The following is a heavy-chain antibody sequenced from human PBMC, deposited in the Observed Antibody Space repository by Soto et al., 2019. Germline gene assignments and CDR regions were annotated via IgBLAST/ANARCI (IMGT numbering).Heavy chain of an antibody. CDR3: ARDPNYYDSIHFDY. J-gene: IGHJ4*02. V-gene: IGHV6-1*01. CDR1: WDSVSSNSAA. D-gene: IGHD3-22*01. Sequence: PSQALSLTCSISWDSVSSNSAAWNWIRQSPSRGLEWLGRTYYRSKWYNDYAVSVKSRITINPDTSKNQFSLQLNSVTPEDTAVYYCARDPNYYDSIHFDYWGQGTLVTVSS. CDR2: TYYRSKWYN.